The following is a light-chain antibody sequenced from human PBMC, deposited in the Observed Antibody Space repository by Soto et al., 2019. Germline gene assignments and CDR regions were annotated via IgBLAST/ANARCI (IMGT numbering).Light chain of an antibody. CDR1: QTVNSDY. Sequence: EIVLTQSPGTLSLSPGERATLSCRASQTVNSDYVAWYQQNPGQAPRLLISGASNRATGIPDRFSGSGSGTDFILTISRLEPEDCAMYYCQQYGGAPLVTFGGGTKVEIK. J-gene: IGKJ4*01. CDR3: QQYGGAPLVT. CDR2: GAS. V-gene: IGKV3-20*01.